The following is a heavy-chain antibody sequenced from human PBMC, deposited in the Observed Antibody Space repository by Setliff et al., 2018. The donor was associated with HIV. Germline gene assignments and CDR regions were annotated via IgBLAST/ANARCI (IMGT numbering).Heavy chain of an antibody. V-gene: IGHV4-39*01. D-gene: IGHD5-12*01. CDR3: ARVDSSTPRAVDI. CDR2: IFHNGNT. CDR1: GGSISNTNYY. Sequence: PSETLSLTCTVSGGSISNTNYYWGWIRQPPGKGLERIGNIFHNGNTYYNATLESRVAISVDTSKRQFSLRMNSVTAADTAVYYGARVDSSTPRAVDIWGQGTMVTVSS. J-gene: IGHJ3*02.